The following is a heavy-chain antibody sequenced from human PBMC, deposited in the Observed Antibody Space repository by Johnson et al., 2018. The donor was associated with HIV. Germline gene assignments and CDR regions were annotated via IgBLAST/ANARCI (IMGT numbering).Heavy chain of an antibody. V-gene: IGHV3-11*04. CDR3: ALTSYYDSRGAFDI. D-gene: IGHD3-22*01. CDR2: ISSSGSTI. Sequence: QVQLVESGGGVVQPGGSLRLSCAASGFTFSDYYMSWIRQAPGKGLEWVSYISSSGSTIYYADSVKGRFTISRDNAKNSLYLQMNSLRAEDTAVYYCALTSYYDSRGAFDIWGQGTRVTVSS. J-gene: IGHJ3*02. CDR1: GFTFSDYY.